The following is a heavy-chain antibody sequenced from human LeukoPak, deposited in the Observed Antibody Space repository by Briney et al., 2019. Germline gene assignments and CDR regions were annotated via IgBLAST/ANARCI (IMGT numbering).Heavy chain of an antibody. D-gene: IGHD6-13*01. J-gene: IGHJ4*02. CDR3: ARELGAAAGDTSVDY. Sequence: PGGSLRLSCAASGFTVSDNYMSWVRQPPGKGLELISFIYSGGANYFADSVKGRFTISRDNSKNTLYLQMNSLRAENTAVYYCARELGAAAGDTSVDYWGQGTLVTVSS. CDR1: GFTVSDNY. CDR2: IYSGGAN. V-gene: IGHV3-66*01.